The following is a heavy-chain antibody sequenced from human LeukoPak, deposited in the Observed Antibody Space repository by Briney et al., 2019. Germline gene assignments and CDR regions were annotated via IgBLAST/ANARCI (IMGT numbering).Heavy chain of an antibody. CDR2: IWYDGSNK. Sequence: SCKASGYTFTGYYMHWVRQAPGKGLEWVAVIWYDGSNKYYADSVKGRFTISRDNSKNTLYLQMNSPRAEDTAVYYCARDGLPNCLDYWGQGTLVTVSS. V-gene: IGHV3-33*01. CDR3: ARDGLPNCLDY. J-gene: IGHJ4*02. CDR1: GYTFTGYY. D-gene: IGHD1-1*01.